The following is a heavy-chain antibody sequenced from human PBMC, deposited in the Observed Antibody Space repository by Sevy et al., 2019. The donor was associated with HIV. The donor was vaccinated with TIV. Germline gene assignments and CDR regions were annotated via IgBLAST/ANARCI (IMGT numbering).Heavy chain of an antibody. CDR2: IKSNTDGGTT. CDR3: SATPYYYGSVNY. D-gene: IGHD3-10*01. Sequence: GGSLRLSCAASGFTFSNAWMSWVRQAPGKGLEWVGRIKSNTDGGTTDYAAPVKGRFTISRDDSKNTLYLQMNSLKTEETAVYYCSATPYYYGSVNYWGQGTLVTVSS. CDR1: GFTFSNAW. V-gene: IGHV3-15*01. J-gene: IGHJ4*02.